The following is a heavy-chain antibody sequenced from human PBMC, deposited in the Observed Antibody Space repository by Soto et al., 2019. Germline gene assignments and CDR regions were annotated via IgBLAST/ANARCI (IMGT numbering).Heavy chain of an antibody. Sequence: SETLSLTCAVSGDSISGGGFSWNWIRQSPGKGLEWIGYIYPSGTSYYNPSLKSRVTISVDKSQNQFSLRLSSMTAADTAVYYCARGDYYGSGSTDWGHGTLVTVSS. CDR3: ARGDYYGSGSTD. D-gene: IGHD3-10*01. CDR1: GDSISGGGFS. CDR2: IYPSGTS. V-gene: IGHV4-30-2*06. J-gene: IGHJ4*01.